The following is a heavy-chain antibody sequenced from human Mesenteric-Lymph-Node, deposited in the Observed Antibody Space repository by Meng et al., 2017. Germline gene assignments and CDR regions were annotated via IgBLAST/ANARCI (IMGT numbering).Heavy chain of an antibody. V-gene: IGHV3-74*01. Sequence: GESLKISCAASGFTFSSYAMSWVRQAPGKGLEWVSRINSDGSSTSYADSVKGRFTISRDNAKNTLYLQMNSLRAEDTAVYYCTRDPYYYDSSGYYYEDALDIWGQRTMVTVSS. D-gene: IGHD3-22*01. J-gene: IGHJ3*02. CDR2: INSDGSST. CDR1: GFTFSSYA. CDR3: TRDPYYYDSSGYYYEDALDI.